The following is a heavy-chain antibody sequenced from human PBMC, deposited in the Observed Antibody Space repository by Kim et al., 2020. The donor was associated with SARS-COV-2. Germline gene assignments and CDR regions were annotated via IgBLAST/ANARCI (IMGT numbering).Heavy chain of an antibody. J-gene: IGHJ5*02. Sequence: SVKVSCKASGGTFSSYAISWVRQAPGQGLEWMGGIIPIFGTANYAQKFQGRVTITADESTSTAYMELSSLRSEDTAVYYCARVGGGSCYSGSCWFDPWGQGTLVTVSS. CDR2: IIPIFGTA. CDR3: ARVGGGSCYSGSCWFDP. CDR1: GGTFSSYA. D-gene: IGHD2-15*01. V-gene: IGHV1-69*13.